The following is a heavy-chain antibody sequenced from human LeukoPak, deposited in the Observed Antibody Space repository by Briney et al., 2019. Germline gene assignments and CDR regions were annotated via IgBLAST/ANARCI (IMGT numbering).Heavy chain of an antibody. CDR1: GFTFNNYW. D-gene: IGHD1-26*01. J-gene: IGHJ4*02. V-gene: IGHV3-7*01. CDR3: ARQVSREGHFDY. CDR2: IKEDTSQK. Sequence: GGSLRLSCAASGFTFNNYWMSWVRQGPGKGLEWVAHIKEDTSQKYYVDSVEGRFTISRDNARNSLYLQMNSLRGEDTAVYFCARQVSREGHFDYWGQGALVTVSS.